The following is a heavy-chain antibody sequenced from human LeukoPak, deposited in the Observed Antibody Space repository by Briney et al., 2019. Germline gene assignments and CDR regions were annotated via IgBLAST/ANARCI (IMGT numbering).Heavy chain of an antibody. CDR1: GFTFTNYW. D-gene: IGHD1-14*01. CDR2: IKQDRSEK. V-gene: IGHV3-7*01. Sequence: GGSLRLSCAASGFTFTNYWMSWVRQAPGKGLELVANIKQDRSEKYYVDSVKGRFTISRDNAKNSLYLQMNSLRAEDTAVYYCAKDARMRLEHWGQGTLVTVSS. J-gene: IGHJ1*01. CDR3: AKDARMRLEH.